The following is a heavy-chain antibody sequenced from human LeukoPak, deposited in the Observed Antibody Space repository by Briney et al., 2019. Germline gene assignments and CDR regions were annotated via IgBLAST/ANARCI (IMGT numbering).Heavy chain of an antibody. V-gene: IGHV3-21*01. D-gene: IGHD4-17*01. Sequence: GRSLRLSCAASGFTFSSYGMNWVRQAPGKGLEWVSIVSIGGSFIYYAESVKGRFTISRDDAKNSLYLQMNSLTAEDTAEYYCARNKINTVTTGWYFDLWGRGTLVSVSS. CDR2: VSIGGSFI. CDR3: ARNKINTVTTGWYFDL. J-gene: IGHJ2*01. CDR1: GFTFSSYG.